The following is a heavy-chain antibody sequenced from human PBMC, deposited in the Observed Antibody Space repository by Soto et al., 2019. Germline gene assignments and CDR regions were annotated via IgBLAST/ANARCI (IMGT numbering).Heavy chain of an antibody. CDR1: GFTFSSYW. J-gene: IGHJ4*02. CDR2: INSDGSST. D-gene: IGHD3-22*01. V-gene: IGHV3-74*01. CDR3: AMNYYYDSSGYYYFDY. Sequence: GGSLRLSCAASGFTFSSYWMHWVRQAPGKGLVWVSRINSDGSSTSYADSVKGRFTISRDNAKNTLYLQMNSLRAEDTAVYYCAMNYYYDSSGYYYFDYWGQGTLVTVSS.